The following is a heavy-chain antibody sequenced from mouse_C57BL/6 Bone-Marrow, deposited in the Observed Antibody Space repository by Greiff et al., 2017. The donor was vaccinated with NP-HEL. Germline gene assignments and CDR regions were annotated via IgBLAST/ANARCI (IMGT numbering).Heavy chain of an antibody. J-gene: IGHJ2*01. CDR1: GYTFTSYW. Sequence: QVQLQQPGAELVKPGASVKLSCKASGYTFTSYWMHWVKQRPGRGLEWIGRIDPNSGGTKYNEKFKGKATLTVDKPSSTAYMQLSSLTSEDSADYYCARERSDGSSAYWGQGTTVTVSS. D-gene: IGHD1-1*01. V-gene: IGHV1-72*01. CDR2: IDPNSGGT. CDR3: ARERSDGSSAY.